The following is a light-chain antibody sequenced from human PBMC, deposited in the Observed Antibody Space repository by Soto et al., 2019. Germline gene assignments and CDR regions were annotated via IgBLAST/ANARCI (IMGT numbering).Light chain of an antibody. CDR3: TSYAGSKNFVV. CDR1: SSDVGGYNY. CDR2: EFS. V-gene: IGLV2-8*01. J-gene: IGLJ2*01. Sequence: QSALTQPPSASGSPGQSVTISCTGTSSDVGGYNYVSWYQQHPGKAPKLMIYEFSKRPSGVPDRFSGSKSGNTASLTVSGLQAEDEADYYCTSYAGSKNFVVFGGGTKLTVL.